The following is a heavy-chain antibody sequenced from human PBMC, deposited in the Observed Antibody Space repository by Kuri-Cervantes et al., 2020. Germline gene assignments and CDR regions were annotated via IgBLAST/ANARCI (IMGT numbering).Heavy chain of an antibody. J-gene: IGHJ3*02. CDR3: AREDYGDYDDDAFDI. Sequence: GESLKISCAASGFTFRTYPMTWVRQAPGKSLEWVSGISGSGGTTYYADSVKGRFTISRDNAKNSLYLQMNSLRAEDTAVYYCAREDYGDYDDDAFDIWGQGTMVTVSS. D-gene: IGHD4-17*01. V-gene: IGHV3-23*01. CDR2: ISGSGGTT. CDR1: GFTFRTYP.